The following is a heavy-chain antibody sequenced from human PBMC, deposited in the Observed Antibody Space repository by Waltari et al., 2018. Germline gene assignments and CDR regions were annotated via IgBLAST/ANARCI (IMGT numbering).Heavy chain of an antibody. V-gene: IGHV1-8*02. CDR2: MTPNSGNT. J-gene: IGHJ6*03. CDR3: ARASPEVTILGVAPYYMDV. CDR1: GYTFTSYD. D-gene: IGHD3-3*01. Sequence: QVQLVQSGAEVKKPGASVKVSCKASGYTFTSYDLNWVRQATGQGLEWMGWMTPNSGNTGYAQKFQGRVNMTRNTAISTAYMALSSLRSEDTAVYYGARASPEVTILGVAPYYMDVWGKGTTVTVSS.